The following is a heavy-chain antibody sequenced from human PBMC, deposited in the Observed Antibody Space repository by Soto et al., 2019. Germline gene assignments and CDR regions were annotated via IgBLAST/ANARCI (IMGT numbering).Heavy chain of an antibody. J-gene: IGHJ4*02. CDR2: IYYSGST. V-gene: IGHV4-39*01. Sequence: QLQLQESGPGLVKPSETLSLTCTVSGGSISSSSYYWGWIRQPPGKGLEWIGSIYYSGSTYYNPSLKSRVTISVDTSKNQFSLKLSSVTAADTAVYYCARRELSGYDSLVDYWGQGTLVTVSS. CDR1: GGSISSSSYY. CDR3: ARRELSGYDSLVDY. D-gene: IGHD5-12*01.